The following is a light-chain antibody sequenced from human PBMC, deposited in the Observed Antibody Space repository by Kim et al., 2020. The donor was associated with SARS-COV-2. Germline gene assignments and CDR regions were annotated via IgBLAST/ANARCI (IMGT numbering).Light chain of an antibody. CDR2: QDS. Sequence: SYELTQPPSVSVSPGRTASITCSGDKLGDKYACWYQQKPGQSPVLVIYQDSKRPSGIPERFSGSNSGNTATLTISGTQAMDEADYYCQAWDRTTVVFGGG. V-gene: IGLV3-1*01. J-gene: IGLJ2*01. CDR1: KLGDKY. CDR3: QAWDRTTVV.